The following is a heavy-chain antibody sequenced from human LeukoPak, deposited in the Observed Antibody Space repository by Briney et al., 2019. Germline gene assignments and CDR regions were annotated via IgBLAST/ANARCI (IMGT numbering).Heavy chain of an antibody. CDR1: GFTFSSYA. J-gene: IGHJ4*02. CDR3: AKRLGDPRAFDY. Sequence: GSLRLSCAASGFTFSSYAMSWARQAPGKGLEWVSGISGTTATIHYADAVKGRFTISRDNSKNTLYLQMNSLRAEDTAVYYCAKRLGDPRAFDYWGQGTLVTVSS. V-gene: IGHV3-23*01. D-gene: IGHD2-21*02. CDR2: ISGTTATI.